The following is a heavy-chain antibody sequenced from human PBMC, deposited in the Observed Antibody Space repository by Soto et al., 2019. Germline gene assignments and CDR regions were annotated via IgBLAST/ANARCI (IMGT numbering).Heavy chain of an antibody. CDR2: ISYDGSNK. J-gene: IGHJ6*02. CDR1: GFTFSSYA. Sequence: QVQLVESGGGVVQPGRSLRLSCAASGFTFSSYAMHWVRQAPGKGLEWVAVISYDGSNKYYADSVKGRFTISRDNSKNTLYLQMNRLRAEDTAVYYCARETGPRGYYYGMDVWGQGTTVTVSS. V-gene: IGHV3-30-3*01. CDR3: ARETGPRGYYYGMDV. D-gene: IGHD1-1*01.